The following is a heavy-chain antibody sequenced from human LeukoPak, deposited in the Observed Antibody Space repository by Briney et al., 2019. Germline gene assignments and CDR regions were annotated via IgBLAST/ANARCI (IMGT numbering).Heavy chain of an antibody. V-gene: IGHV4-59*12. CDR3: ARDTDGVGNGGYSGYGLDY. CDR1: GGSLSSYY. Sequence: PSETLSLTCTVSGGSLSSYYWSWIRQPPGKGLEWIGYIYYSGSTNYNPSLKSRVTISVDTSKNQFSLKLSSVTAADTAVYYCARDTDGVGNGGYSGYGLDYWGQGTLVTVSS. D-gene: IGHD5-12*01. CDR2: IYYSGST. J-gene: IGHJ4*02.